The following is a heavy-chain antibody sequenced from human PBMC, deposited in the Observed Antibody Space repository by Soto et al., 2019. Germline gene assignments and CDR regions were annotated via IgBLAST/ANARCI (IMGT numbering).Heavy chain of an antibody. CDR2: MFYSGPT. V-gene: IGHV4-39*07. Sequence: SETLSLTCTVSGVSINSRGYYWGWIRQPPGKGLEWIESMFYSGPTYYNPSLKSRLTIAVDTSKYQFSLSLSSVTAADTAFYYCARKGDGYNRWFDYWGQGTLVTVSS. D-gene: IGHD5-12*01. CDR1: GVSINSRGYY. CDR3: ARKGDGYNRWFDY. J-gene: IGHJ4*02.